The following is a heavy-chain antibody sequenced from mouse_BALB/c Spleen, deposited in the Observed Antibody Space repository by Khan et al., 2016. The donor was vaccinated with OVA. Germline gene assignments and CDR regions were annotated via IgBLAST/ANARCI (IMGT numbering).Heavy chain of an antibody. CDR2: ISYSDST. CDR1: GYSITSNYA. J-gene: IGHJ2*01. V-gene: IGHV3-2*02. Sequence: EVQLQESGPGLVKPSQSLSLTCTVTGYSITSNYAWYWIRQFPGNKLEWMGYISYSDSTSYNPSLKSRISITRDTSQNQFFLQWNAMTTEDTAIEYCARGNYYGYYFDYWGQGTTLTVSA. CDR3: ARGNYYGYYFDY. D-gene: IGHD1-1*01.